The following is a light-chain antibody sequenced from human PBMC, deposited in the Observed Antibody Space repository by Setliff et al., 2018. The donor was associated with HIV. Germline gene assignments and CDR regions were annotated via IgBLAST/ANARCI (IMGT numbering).Light chain of an antibody. J-gene: IGLJ1*01. CDR2: RNN. CDR3: AAWDDSLSNYV. V-gene: IGLV1-47*01. Sequence: QSALTQPPSASGTPGQRVTIPCSGSSSNIGSNYVYWYQQLPGTAPKLLIYRNNQRPSGVPDRFSGSKSGTSASLAISGLRSEDEADYYCAAWDDSLSNYVFGTGTKVTVL. CDR1: SSNIGSNY.